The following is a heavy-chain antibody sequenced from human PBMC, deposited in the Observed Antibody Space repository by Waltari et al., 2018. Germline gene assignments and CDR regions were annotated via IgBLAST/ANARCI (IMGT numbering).Heavy chain of an antibody. CDR3: AKEVWQQMVKMVGWFDP. J-gene: IGHJ5*02. Sequence: EVQVLESGGGLVQPGGSLRLSCVASGFTLNYYALSWDRQVPGRGLEWVSASGSDGRTYYADSVKGRFTISRDNSKNTLYLQMNSLRDEDTAVYYCAKEVWQQMVKMVGWFDPWGQGTLVTVSS. D-gene: IGHD2-8*01. V-gene: IGHV3-23*01. CDR1: GFTLNYYA. CDR2: SGSDGRT.